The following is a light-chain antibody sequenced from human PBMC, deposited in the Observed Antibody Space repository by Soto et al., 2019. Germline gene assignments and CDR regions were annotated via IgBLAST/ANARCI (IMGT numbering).Light chain of an antibody. CDR3: SSYTSSSTSYV. Sequence: QSALTQPASVSGSPGQSITISCTGTSSDVGDYNYVSWYQHHPGKAPKLMIYDVSDRPSGVSTRFSGSKSGNTASLTISGLQPEDEADYYCSSYTSSSTSYVFGTGTQLTVL. CDR1: SSDVGDYNY. J-gene: IGLJ1*01. CDR2: DVS. V-gene: IGLV2-14*03.